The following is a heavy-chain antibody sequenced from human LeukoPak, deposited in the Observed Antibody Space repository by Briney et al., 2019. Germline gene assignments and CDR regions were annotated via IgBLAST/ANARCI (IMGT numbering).Heavy chain of an antibody. D-gene: IGHD2-21*02. CDR2: INPSGGST. CDR1: GYTFTSYY. CDR3: ARGERAYCGGDCYNYFDY. J-gene: IGHJ4*02. Sequence: GASVKVSRKASGYTFTSYYMHWVRQAPGQGLEWMGIINPSGGSTSYAQKFQGRVTMTRDTSTSTVYMELSSLRSEDTAVYYCARGERAYCGGDCYNYFDYWGQGTLVTVSS. V-gene: IGHV1-46*01.